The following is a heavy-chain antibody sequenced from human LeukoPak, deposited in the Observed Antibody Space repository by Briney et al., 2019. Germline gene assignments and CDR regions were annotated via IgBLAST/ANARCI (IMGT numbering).Heavy chain of an antibody. Sequence: GGSLRLSCAASAFTFSDYYMSWFRQAPGKGLEWVSYISNTGSLIYYADSLKGRFTISRDNAKSSLHLQLNSLRAEDTAVYYCARPLDSSGWDDAFDIWGQGTMVTVSS. CDR3: ARPLDSSGWDDAFDI. CDR1: AFTFSDYY. J-gene: IGHJ3*02. CDR2: ISNTGSLI. V-gene: IGHV3-11*04. D-gene: IGHD6-19*01.